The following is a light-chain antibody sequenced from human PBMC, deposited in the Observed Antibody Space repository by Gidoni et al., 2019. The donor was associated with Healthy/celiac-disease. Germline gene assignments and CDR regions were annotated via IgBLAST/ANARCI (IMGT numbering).Light chain of an antibody. CDR1: QSVSSSY. V-gene: IGKV3-20*01. CDR2: GAS. CDR3: QQYGSSPRT. J-gene: IGKJ1*01. Sequence: EIGLTQSPGTLSLSPGERATLSCRASQSVSSSYLAWYQQNPGQAPRLLIYGASSRATGIPDRFSGSGSGTDFTLTISRLEPEDFAVYYCQQYGSSPRTFGQGTKVEIK.